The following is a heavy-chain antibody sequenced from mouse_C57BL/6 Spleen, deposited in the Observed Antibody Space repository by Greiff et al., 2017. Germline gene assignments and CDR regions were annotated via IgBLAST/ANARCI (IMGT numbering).Heavy chain of an antibody. V-gene: IGHV1-53*01. CDR3: ARVAPYFPFDY. D-gene: IGHD6-5*01. J-gene: IGHJ2*01. CDR1: GYTFTSYW. Sequence: VQLQQPGPELVKPGASVKLSCKASGYTFTSYWMHWVKQRPGQGLEWIGNINPSNGGTYYNEKFKGKATLTVDKSSSTAYMQPSSLTSEDSAVYYCARVAPYFPFDYWGQGTTLTVSS. CDR2: INPSNGGT.